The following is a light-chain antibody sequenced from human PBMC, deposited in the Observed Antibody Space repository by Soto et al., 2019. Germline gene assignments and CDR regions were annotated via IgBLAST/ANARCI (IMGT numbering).Light chain of an antibody. Sequence: QSVLTQPASVSGSPGQSITISCTGTSSDVGRYNYVSWYKQHPGKAPKLMIHEVSSRPSGVSNRFSGSKSGNTASLTISGLQAEDEADYYCTSYTSSRNILFGGGTKVTVL. V-gene: IGLV2-14*01. CDR1: SSDVGRYNY. CDR2: EVS. CDR3: TSYTSSRNIL. J-gene: IGLJ2*01.